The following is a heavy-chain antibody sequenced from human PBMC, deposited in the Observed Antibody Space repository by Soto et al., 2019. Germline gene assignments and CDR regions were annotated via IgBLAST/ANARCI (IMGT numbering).Heavy chain of an antibody. CDR2: INAGNGNT. D-gene: IGHD3-10*02. CDR3: ARMFLSFNSITERPYVDI. V-gene: IGHV1-3*01. J-gene: IGHJ3*02. CDR1: GYTFTTYA. Sequence: KERGASVKVSCKASGYTFTTYAMHWVRQAPGQRLEWMGWINAGNGNTKYSQKFQGRVTITRDTSASTAYMELSSLRSEDTALYYCARMFLSFNSITERPYVDIWGQGTMVTVSS.